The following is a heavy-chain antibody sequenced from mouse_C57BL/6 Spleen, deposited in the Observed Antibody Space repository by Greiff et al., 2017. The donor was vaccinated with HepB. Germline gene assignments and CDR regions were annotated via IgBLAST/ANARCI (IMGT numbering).Heavy chain of an antibody. D-gene: IGHD2-12*01. Sequence: VQLQESGAELVRPGASVKLSCKASGYTFTDYYINWVKQRPGQGLEWIARIYPGSGNTYYNEKFKGKATLTAEKSSSTAYMQLSSLTSEDSAVYFCAREAYSNYFDYWGQGTTLTVSS. CDR2: IYPGSGNT. J-gene: IGHJ2*01. CDR1: GYTFTDYY. CDR3: AREAYSNYFDY. V-gene: IGHV1-76*01.